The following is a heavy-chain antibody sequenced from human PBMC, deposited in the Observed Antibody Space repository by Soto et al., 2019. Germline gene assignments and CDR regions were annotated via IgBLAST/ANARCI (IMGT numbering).Heavy chain of an antibody. CDR3: ARDDNGDYYGMDV. D-gene: IGHD4-17*01. V-gene: IGHV1-46*01. Sequence: ASVKVSCKASGYTFTSYYMHWVRQAPGQGLEWMGIINPSGGSTSYAQKFQGRVTMTRDTSTSTVYMELSSLRSEDTAVYYCARDDNGDYYGMDVWGQGTTVTVS. J-gene: IGHJ6*02. CDR2: INPSGGST. CDR1: GYTFTSYY.